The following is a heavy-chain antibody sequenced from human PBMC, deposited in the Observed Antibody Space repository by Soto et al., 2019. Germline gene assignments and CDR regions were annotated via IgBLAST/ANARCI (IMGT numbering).Heavy chain of an antibody. J-gene: IGHJ4*02. D-gene: IGHD6-19*01. Sequence: QEQLVQSGAEVKKPGASVRVSCRASGYSFSDFYLHWVRQAPGQGLEWMGWINPSTGGTKYAAKFQDRVIISRDTSISTVFLEMSGVKSDDTAVFFWARSKAKAGTGEFDYWGQGTLGTVSS. V-gene: IGHV1-2*02. CDR1: GYSFSDFY. CDR2: INPSTGGT. CDR3: ARSKAKAGTGEFDY.